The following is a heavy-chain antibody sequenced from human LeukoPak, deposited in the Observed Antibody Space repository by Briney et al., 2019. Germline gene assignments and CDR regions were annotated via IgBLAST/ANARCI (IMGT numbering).Heavy chain of an antibody. CDR1: GYTLTELS. CDR2: FDPEDGET. Sequence: ASVKVSCKVSGYTLTELSMHWVRQAPGKGLEWMGGFDPEDGETIYAQKFQGRVTMTEDTSTDTAYMGLSSLRSEDTAVYYCATCYGSGSYYLDYWGQGTLVTVSS. J-gene: IGHJ4*02. D-gene: IGHD3-10*01. V-gene: IGHV1-24*01. CDR3: ATCYGSGSYYLDY.